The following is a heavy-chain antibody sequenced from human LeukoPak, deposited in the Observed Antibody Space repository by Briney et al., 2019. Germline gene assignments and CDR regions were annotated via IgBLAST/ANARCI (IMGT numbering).Heavy chain of an antibody. CDR1: GYTFTGYY. D-gene: IGHD3-10*01. J-gene: IGHJ5*02. CDR3: ARERTYYYGSGSYYNVNEFDP. CDR2: INPNSGGT. V-gene: IGHV1-2*06. Sequence: ASVKVSCKASGYTFTGYYMHWVRQAPGQGLEWMGRINPNSGGTNYAQKSQGRVTMTRDTSISTAYMEPSRLRSDDTAVYYCARERTYYYGSGSYYNVNEFDPWGQGTLVTVSS.